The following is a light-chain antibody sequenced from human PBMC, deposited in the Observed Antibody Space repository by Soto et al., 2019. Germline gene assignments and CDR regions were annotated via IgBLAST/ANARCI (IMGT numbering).Light chain of an antibody. V-gene: IGKV1-39*01. Sequence: IHMTQSPSSLSASVGDRVTITCRASQRITTYLNWYQQKPGKAPKLLISTAATLQGGVPSRCSGRASGTDFTLTITTLQPEELATYFCQQSYSAPYTFGKGTKLEIK. J-gene: IGKJ2*01. CDR3: QQSYSAPYT. CDR1: QRITTY. CDR2: TAA.